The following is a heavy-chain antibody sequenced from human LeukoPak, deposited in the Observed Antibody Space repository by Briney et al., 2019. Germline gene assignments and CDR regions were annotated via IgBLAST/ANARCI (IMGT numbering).Heavy chain of an antibody. J-gene: IGHJ5*02. V-gene: IGHV1-69*01. D-gene: IGHD6-13*01. Sequence: ASVKVSCXASGGTFSSYAISWVRQAPGQGLEWMGGIIPIFGTANYAQKFQGRVTITADESTSTAYMELRSLRSDDTAVYYCARQPPAAAGQYNWFDPWGQGTLVTVSS. CDR1: GGTFSSYA. CDR3: ARQPPAAAGQYNWFDP. CDR2: IIPIFGTA.